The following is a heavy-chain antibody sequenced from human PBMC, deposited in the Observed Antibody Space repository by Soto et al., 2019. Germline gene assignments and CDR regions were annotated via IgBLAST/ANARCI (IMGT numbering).Heavy chain of an antibody. J-gene: IGHJ4*02. D-gene: IGHD2-15*01. CDR1: GGTFSSYT. CDR3: ATVAATFPLGY. Sequence: QVQLVQSGAEVKKPGSSVKVSCKVSGGTFSSYTISWVRQAPGQGLEWMGRIIPILGIANYAQKFQGIVTITADKATSTAYMELSSLRSEDTDVYYCATVAATFPLGYWGQGTLVTVSS. V-gene: IGHV1-69*02. CDR2: IIPILGIA.